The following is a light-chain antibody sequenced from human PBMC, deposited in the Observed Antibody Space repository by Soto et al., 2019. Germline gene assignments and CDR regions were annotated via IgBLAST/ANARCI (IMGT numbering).Light chain of an antibody. CDR3: QQYGSSPIT. CDR2: GAS. J-gene: IGKJ5*01. Sequence: EIVLTQSPCTLSLSPGERATLSCRASQNVDSNYLAWYQQKPGQAPRIIIFGASGRATGIPDRFSGSGSETDLTLTISRLEPEDFALYYCQQYGSSPITFGQGTRLEIK. V-gene: IGKV3-20*01. CDR1: QNVDSNY.